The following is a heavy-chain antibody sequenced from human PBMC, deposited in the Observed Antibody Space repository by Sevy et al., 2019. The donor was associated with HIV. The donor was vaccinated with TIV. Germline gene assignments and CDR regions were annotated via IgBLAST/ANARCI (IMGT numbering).Heavy chain of an antibody. CDR1: GYTVTKLD. V-gene: IGHV1-24*01. CDR2: CDPEDGDT. J-gene: IGHJ4*02. Sequence: ASVKVSCKVSGYTVTKLDMHWVRQAPGKGLEWMGGCDPEDGDTFYAQKFQGRVTMTEDTSTDTAYMELSSLRSEDTAVYYCTTMEYYHNIIGSSSGDYWGQGTLVTVSS. D-gene: IGHD3-22*01. CDR3: TTMEYYHNIIGSSSGDY.